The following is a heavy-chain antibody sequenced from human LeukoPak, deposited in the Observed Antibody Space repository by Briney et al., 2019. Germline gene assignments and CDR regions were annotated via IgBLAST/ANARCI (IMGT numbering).Heavy chain of an antibody. CDR3: ARARSSTEYSSAYTHFDY. Sequence: GGSLRLSCAASGFTFSSYWMSWVRQAPGKGLEWVAVIWYGGSNKYYADSVKGRFTISRDNSKNTLYLQMNSLRAEDTAVYYCARARSSTEYSSAYTHFDYWGQGTLVTVSS. CDR2: IWYGGSNK. D-gene: IGHD6-6*01. J-gene: IGHJ4*02. V-gene: IGHV3-33*08. CDR1: GFTFSSYW.